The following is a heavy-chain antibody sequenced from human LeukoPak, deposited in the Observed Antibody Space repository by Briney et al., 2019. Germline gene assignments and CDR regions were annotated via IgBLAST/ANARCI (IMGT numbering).Heavy chain of an antibody. CDR2: IKQDGSEK. CDR1: GFTFSSYW. CDR3: ARDGEPLLWFGELLGPYFDY. D-gene: IGHD3-10*01. J-gene: IGHJ4*02. V-gene: IGHV3-7*03. Sequence: GGSLRLSCAASGFTFSSYWMSWVRQAPGKGLEWVANIKQDGSEKYYVDSVKGRFTISGDNAKNSLYLQMNSLRAEDTAVYYCARDGEPLLWFGELLGPYFDYWGQGTLVTVSS.